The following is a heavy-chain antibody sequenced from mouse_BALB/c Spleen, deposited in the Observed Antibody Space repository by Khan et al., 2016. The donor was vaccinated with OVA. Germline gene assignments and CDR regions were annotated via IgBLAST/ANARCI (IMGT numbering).Heavy chain of an antibody. J-gene: IGHJ3*01. D-gene: IGHD2-1*01. CDR1: GFNIKDYY. CDR2: IDPENGNT. V-gene: IGHV14-1*02. CDR3: ARRGYGNYWFDY. Sequence: EVQLQESGAELVRPGALVKLSCKASGFNIKDYYMLWVKQRPEQGLEWIGWIDPENGNTIYDPKFQGKASITADTSSNTAYLQLSSLTSEDTAVYYGARRGYGNYWFDYWGQGTLVTVAA.